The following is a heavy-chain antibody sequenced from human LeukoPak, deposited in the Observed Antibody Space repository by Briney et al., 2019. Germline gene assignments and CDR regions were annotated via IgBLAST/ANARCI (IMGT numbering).Heavy chain of an antibody. CDR2: ISFDGSNQ. D-gene: IGHD3-16*01. J-gene: IGHJ4*02. CDR3: AKRLPYYCEH. Sequence: GGSLRLSCAASGFTFSSFGMHWVRQAPGQGLEWVAVISFDGSNQYYADSVKGRFTIYRDNFKNTVYLQMNSLRAEDTAVYYCAKRLPYYCEHWGQGTLVTVSS. V-gene: IGHV3-30*18. CDR1: GFTFSSFG.